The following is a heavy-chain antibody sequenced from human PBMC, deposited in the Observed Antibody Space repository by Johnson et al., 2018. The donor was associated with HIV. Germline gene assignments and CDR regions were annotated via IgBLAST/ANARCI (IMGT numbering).Heavy chain of an antibody. D-gene: IGHD3-10*01. Sequence: VQLVESGGGLVQPGESLRLSCAASGFTFSTYDMHWVRQTTGKGLEWVSAIGAAGDTYYADSVKGRFTISRDNSKNTLYLQLNSLRVEDTAVYYCARQSATGGPFDIWGQGTMVTVSS. V-gene: IGHV3-13*01. CDR1: GFTFSTYD. CDR2: IGAAGDT. CDR3: ARQSATGGPFDI. J-gene: IGHJ3*02.